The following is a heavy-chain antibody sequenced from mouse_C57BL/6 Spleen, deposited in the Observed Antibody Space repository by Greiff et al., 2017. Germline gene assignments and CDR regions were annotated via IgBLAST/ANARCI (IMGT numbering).Heavy chain of an antibody. V-gene: IGHV2-9*01. Sequence: VKLVESGPGLVAPSPTLSITCTVSGFSFTSYGVDWVRQPPGKGLEWMGVIWGGGSKNYNSALMSRLSISKGNSKSQVFLKMNSLQTDDTAMYYYAKHSYGSSHGAMDYWGQGTSVTVSS. D-gene: IGHD1-1*01. J-gene: IGHJ4*01. CDR2: IWGGGSK. CDR3: AKHSYGSSHGAMDY. CDR1: GFSFTSYG.